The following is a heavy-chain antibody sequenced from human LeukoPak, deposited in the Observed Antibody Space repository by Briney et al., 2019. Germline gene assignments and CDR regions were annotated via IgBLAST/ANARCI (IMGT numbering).Heavy chain of an antibody. CDR1: GYTFTRYV. CDR2: ISAYNGNT. CDR3: AIPGYCSGGSCYSVYYYFGMDV. Sequence: SSVKVSCKDSGYTFTRYVISWVRQAPGQGLAWMGWISAYNGNTNYAQKLQGRVNMTTDTSTSTAYIELRSLRSDDTAVYYCAIPGYCSGGSCYSVYYYFGMDVWGQGTTVTVSS. D-gene: IGHD2-15*01. J-gene: IGHJ6*02. V-gene: IGHV1-18*01.